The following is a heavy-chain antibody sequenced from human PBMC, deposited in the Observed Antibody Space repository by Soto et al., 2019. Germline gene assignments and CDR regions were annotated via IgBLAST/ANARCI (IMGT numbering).Heavy chain of an antibody. CDR1: GYTFTSYG. J-gene: IGHJ4*02. CDR3: ARDGGMTATILEFDY. D-gene: IGHD2-21*02. V-gene: IGHV1-18*03. Sequence: ASVKVSCKASGYTFTSYGISWVRQAPGQGLEWMGWISAYNGNTNYAQKQKGRVTMTKDTSTSTAYMELRSLRSDDMAVYYCARDGGMTATILEFDYWGQGTLVTVSS. CDR2: ISAYNGNT.